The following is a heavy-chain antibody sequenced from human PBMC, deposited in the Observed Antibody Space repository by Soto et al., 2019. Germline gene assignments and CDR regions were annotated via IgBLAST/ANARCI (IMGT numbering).Heavy chain of an antibody. J-gene: IGHJ4*02. Sequence: GGSLRLSCAASGFTFSSYAMHWVRQSPGKGLEWVAVISYDGSNKYYADSVKGRFTISRDNSKNTLYLQMNSLRAEDTAVYYCARGGTRYLSYFDYWGQGTLVTVSS. CDR1: GFTFSSYA. CDR2: ISYDGSNK. V-gene: IGHV3-30-3*01. D-gene: IGHD3-16*01. CDR3: ARGGTRYLSYFDY.